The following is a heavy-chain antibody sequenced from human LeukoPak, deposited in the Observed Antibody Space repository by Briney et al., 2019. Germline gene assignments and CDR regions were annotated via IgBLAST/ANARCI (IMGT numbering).Heavy chain of an antibody. J-gene: IGHJ5*02. CDR3: AKDRASGSGSYSYRGFDH. V-gene: IGHV3-15*01. D-gene: IGHD6-19*01. Sequence: GSLRLSCAASGFIFSNAWMSWVRQAPGKGLEWVGRIKSKTDGGTTDYAAPVKGRFTISRDDSKNTLYLQMNSLRAEDTAVYYCAKDRASGSGSYSYRGFDHWGQGTLVTVSS. CDR1: GFIFSNAW. CDR2: IKSKTDGGTT.